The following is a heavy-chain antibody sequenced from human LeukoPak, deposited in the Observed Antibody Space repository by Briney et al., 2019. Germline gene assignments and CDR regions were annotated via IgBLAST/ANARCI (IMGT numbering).Heavy chain of an antibody. CDR3: ARDKIEGTTKLDY. CDR1: GFTFSSYW. Sequence: GGSLRLSCAASGFTFSSYWMSWVRQAPGEGLEWVANIKQDESEKYYVDSLKGRFTISRDNAKNSLYLQMNSLRAEDTAVYYCARDKIEGTTKLDYWGQGILVTVSS. CDR2: IKQDESEK. V-gene: IGHV3-7*01. J-gene: IGHJ4*02. D-gene: IGHD1-1*01.